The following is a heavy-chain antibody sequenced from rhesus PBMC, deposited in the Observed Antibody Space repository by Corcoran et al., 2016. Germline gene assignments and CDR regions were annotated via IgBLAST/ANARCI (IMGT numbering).Heavy chain of an antibody. V-gene: IGHV3S35*01. CDR3: VRSPGIAAGPGDY. Sequence: EVQLVESGGGLVQPGGSLRLSCAASGFTFSSNRMNWIRQAPGKRLEWVADIKYDGSEKYYEDSVKGRFPIARDNAKKSLYLQMNSLRAEDTAVYYCVRSPGIAAGPGDYWGQGVLVTVSS. J-gene: IGHJ4*01. D-gene: IGHD6-13*01. CDR1: GFTFSSNR. CDR2: IKYDGSEK.